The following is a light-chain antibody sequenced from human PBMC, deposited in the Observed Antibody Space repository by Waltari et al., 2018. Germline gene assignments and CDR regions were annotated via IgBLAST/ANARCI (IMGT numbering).Light chain of an antibody. CDR3: QQRSTWPYS. V-gene: IGKV3-11*01. CDR1: QTVGRF. CDR2: DAS. Sequence: EIVLTQSPATLSLSPGARATLSCRSSQTVGRFLAWYQQKPGQTPRLLIYDASNRPTGIPARFSASGSGTDCTLTLSSLEPEDFGVYFCQQRSTWPYSFGQGTRLEIK. J-gene: IGKJ2*03.